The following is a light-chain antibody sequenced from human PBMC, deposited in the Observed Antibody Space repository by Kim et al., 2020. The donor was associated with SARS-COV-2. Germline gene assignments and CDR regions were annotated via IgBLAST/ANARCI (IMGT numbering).Light chain of an antibody. V-gene: IGKV3-20*01. Sequence: EIVLTQSPGTLSLSPGERATLSCRASQSVSSSYLAWYQQKPGQAPRLLIYGASSRATGIPDRFSGSGSGTDFTLTTSSLEPEDFAVYYCQQYGSSPMYTVGQGTKLVI. J-gene: IGKJ2*01. CDR3: QQYGSSPMYT. CDR1: QSVSSSY. CDR2: GAS.